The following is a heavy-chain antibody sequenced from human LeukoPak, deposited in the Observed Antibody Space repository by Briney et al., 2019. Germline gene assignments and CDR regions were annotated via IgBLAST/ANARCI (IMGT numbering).Heavy chain of an antibody. V-gene: IGHV4-34*01. Sequence: KPSETLSLTCAVYGGSFSGYYWSWIRQPPGKWLEWIGEINHSGSTNYNPSLKCRVTISVDTSKTQFSLKLSSVTDADTAVYYCARVSGSYYYGSGSYYGVGYYYYYMDVWGKGTTVTVSS. D-gene: IGHD3-10*01. CDR3: ARVSGSYYYGSGSYYGVGYYYYYMDV. CDR2: INHSGST. J-gene: IGHJ6*03. CDR1: GGSFSGYY.